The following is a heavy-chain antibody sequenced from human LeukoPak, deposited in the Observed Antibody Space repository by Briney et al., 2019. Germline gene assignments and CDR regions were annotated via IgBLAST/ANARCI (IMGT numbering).Heavy chain of an antibody. CDR1: GFTFSTYA. D-gene: IGHD2-21*01. CDR3: AKEFPPNFPLYYFDY. V-gene: IGHV3-23*01. J-gene: IGHJ4*02. CDR2: ISGSGGST. Sequence: PGGSLRLSCAASGFTFSTYAMTWVRQAPGKGLEWVSAISGSGGSTYYADSVKGRFTISRDNSKNTLHLQMNSLRAEDTAVYYCAKEFPPNFPLYYFDYWGQGTLVTVSS.